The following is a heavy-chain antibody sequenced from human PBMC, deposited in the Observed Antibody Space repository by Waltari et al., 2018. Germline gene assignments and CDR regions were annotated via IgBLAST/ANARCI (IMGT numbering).Heavy chain of an antibody. CDR1: GFTIADYA. V-gene: IGHV3-9*01. Sequence: EVQLVESGGDLVQPGRSLRLSWAASGFTIADYALPWVRPFPGKGREGVAGINWNSGSIGYGESVKGRFTISRDNDRNSLYLQMSSLTTEDTAVYYCAKKNDEVFDRNGLVYDAFDMWGQGTMVTVSS. D-gene: IGHD1-1*01. CDR2: INWNSGSI. CDR3: AKKNDEVFDRNGLVYDAFDM. J-gene: IGHJ3*02.